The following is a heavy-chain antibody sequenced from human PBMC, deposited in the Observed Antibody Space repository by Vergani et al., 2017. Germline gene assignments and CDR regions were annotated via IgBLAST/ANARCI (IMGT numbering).Heavy chain of an antibody. Sequence: QLVESGGGWVQPGGSLRLSCVVSGFDFSSYIMNWVRQAPGKGLEWVSFVSTGTKSQSYAESVKGRFTSSRDSAKHSLYLQMDSLRAEDTAVYYCAREYSSTSGRAFDFWGQGTKVTVSS. CDR2: VSTGTKSQ. V-gene: IGHV3-48*01. D-gene: IGHD2-2*01. CDR1: GFDFSSYI. J-gene: IGHJ3*01. CDR3: AREYSSTSGRAFDF.